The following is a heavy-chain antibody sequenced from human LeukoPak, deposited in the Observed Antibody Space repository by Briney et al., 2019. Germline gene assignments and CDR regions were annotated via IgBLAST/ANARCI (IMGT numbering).Heavy chain of an antibody. CDR3: ARRGRVLRYFDWFPSRAGAFDI. CDR2: INHSGST. Sequence: SETLSLTCAVYGGSFSGYYWSWIRQPPGKGLEWIGEINHSGSTNYTPSLKSRVTISVDTSKNQFSLKLSSVTAADTAVYYCARRGRVLRYFDWFPSRAGAFDIWGQGTMVTVSS. J-gene: IGHJ3*02. CDR1: GGSFSGYY. V-gene: IGHV4-34*01. D-gene: IGHD3-9*01.